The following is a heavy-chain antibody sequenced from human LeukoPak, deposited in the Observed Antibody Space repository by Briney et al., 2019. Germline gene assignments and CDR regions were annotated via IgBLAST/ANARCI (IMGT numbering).Heavy chain of an antibody. D-gene: IGHD2-2*01. J-gene: IGHJ6*03. CDR3: ARGGRCRSTSCSPGLVYYYYYMDV. Sequence: PSETLSLTCTLSGGSTMSYYWSWIRQPPGKGREWIGYIYYIGSTNYNPSLKSRVTISVDTSKNQFSLKLSSVTDADTAVYYCARGGRCRSTSCSPGLVYYYYYMDVWGKGTTVTISS. CDR2: IYYIGST. CDR1: GGSTMSYY. V-gene: IGHV4-59*12.